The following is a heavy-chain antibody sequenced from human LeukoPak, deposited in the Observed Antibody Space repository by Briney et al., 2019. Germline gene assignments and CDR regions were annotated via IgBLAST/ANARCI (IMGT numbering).Heavy chain of an antibody. CDR3: ARVDQAYYYMDV. CDR2: VYYGGSS. J-gene: IGHJ6*03. CDR1: GVSIRNTNYY. V-gene: IGHV4-39*07. Sequence: SETLSLTCSVPGVSIRNTNYYWGCFRQPPGKGLEWIGSVYYGGSSYYHPSLKSRVTISVDTSKNQFSLKLSSVTAADTAVYYCARVDQAYYYMDVWGKGTTVTISS.